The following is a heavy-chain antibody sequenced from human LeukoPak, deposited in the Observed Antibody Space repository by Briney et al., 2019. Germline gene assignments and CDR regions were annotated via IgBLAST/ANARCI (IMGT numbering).Heavy chain of an antibody. D-gene: IGHD6-6*01. CDR3: ARHRGSSSNFDY. V-gene: IGHV4-39*01. CDR1: GGSISRNNYY. J-gene: IGHJ4*02. CDR2: IYYSGST. Sequence: PSETLSLACTVSGGSISRNNYYWDWIRQPPGKGLEYIGSIYYSGSTYYTPSLKSRVTISVDTSKNQFSLKLSSVTATDTAVYYCARHRGSSSNFDYWGQGTLVTVSS.